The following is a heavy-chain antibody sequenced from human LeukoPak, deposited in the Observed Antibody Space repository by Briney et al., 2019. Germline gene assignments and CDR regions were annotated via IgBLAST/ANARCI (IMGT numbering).Heavy chain of an antibody. Sequence: PGRSLRLSCTASGFTFSSYGMRWVRQAPGKGLEWVSAISAGDSSTYYADSVKGRFTISRDNSKNTLFLQMSSLRAEDTAVYYCATGYLLYYYYYMDVWGKGTTVTISS. J-gene: IGHJ6*03. CDR2: ISAGDSST. CDR1: GFTFSSYG. V-gene: IGHV3-23*01. CDR3: ATGYLLYYYYYMDV. D-gene: IGHD1-1*01.